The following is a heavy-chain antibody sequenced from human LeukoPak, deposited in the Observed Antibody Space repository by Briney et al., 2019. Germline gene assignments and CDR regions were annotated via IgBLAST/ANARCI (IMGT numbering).Heavy chain of an antibody. J-gene: IGHJ4*02. Sequence: PSETLSLTCTVSGGSISSGSYYWGWIRQPPGKGLEWIGNIYYSGSTYYNPSLKSRVTISVDTSKNQFSLKLTSVPAADTAVYYCARDSGYYDSSGYYAWWGQGTLVTVSS. CDR1: GGSISSGSYY. V-gene: IGHV4-39*07. CDR3: ARDSGYYDSSGYYAW. CDR2: IYYSGST. D-gene: IGHD3-22*01.